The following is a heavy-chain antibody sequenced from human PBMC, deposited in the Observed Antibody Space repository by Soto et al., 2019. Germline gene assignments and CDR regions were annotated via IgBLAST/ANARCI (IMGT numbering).Heavy chain of an antibody. V-gene: IGHV1-3*01. Sequence: SVKVSCKASGYTFTSYSIHWVRHAPGQRLEWMGWINAGNGNRKYSQKLQGRVTITRDTSASTAYMELSSLRSEDTAVYYCARGTPVWFDPWGQGTLVTVSS. CDR3: ARGTPVWFDP. CDR2: INAGNGNR. D-gene: IGHD3-10*01. CDR1: GYTFTSYS. J-gene: IGHJ5*02.